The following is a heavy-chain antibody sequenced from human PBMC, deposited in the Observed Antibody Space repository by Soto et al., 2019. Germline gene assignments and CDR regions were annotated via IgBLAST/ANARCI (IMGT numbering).Heavy chain of an antibody. Sequence: QVQLVQSGDEVKKPGASVKVSCKASGYIFVNYGIAWVRQAPGQGLEWMGWISPYTGNTHSATKVQGRLTMTTDTSPSPGFIDLGSLTSDDTAVYYCVMVDNYVTPTPQDVWGQGTTVTVSS. CDR2: ISPYTGNT. CDR3: VMVDNYVTPTPQDV. CDR1: GYIFVNYG. D-gene: IGHD3-16*01. V-gene: IGHV1-18*01. J-gene: IGHJ6*02.